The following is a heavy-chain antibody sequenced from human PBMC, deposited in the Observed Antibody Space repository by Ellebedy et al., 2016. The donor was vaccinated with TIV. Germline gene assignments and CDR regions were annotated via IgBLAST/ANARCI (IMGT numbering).Heavy chain of an antibody. D-gene: IGHD3-10*01. CDR2: GGRDY. Sequence: GESLKISCVTSGFTFSDYSMHWVRQAPGKGLEWVAVGGRDYYYANSVKGRFSISRDTSRNSLYLQMNRLRSEDTAVYYCARGTTGWFGVDYWGQGTLVTVSS. V-gene: IGHV3-30-3*01. J-gene: IGHJ4*02. CDR1: GFTFSDYS. CDR3: ARGTTGWFGVDY.